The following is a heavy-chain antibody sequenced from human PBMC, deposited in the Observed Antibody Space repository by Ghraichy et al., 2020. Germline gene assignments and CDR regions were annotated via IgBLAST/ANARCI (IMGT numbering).Heavy chain of an antibody. J-gene: IGHJ4*02. CDR1: GYTFTSYG. CDR2: ISAYNGNT. Sequence: ASVKVSCKASGYTFTSYGISWVRQAPGQGLEWMGWISAYNGNTNYAQKLQGRVTMTTDTSTSTAYMELRSLRSDDTAVYYCARALPLYGSGSYYVAKFDYWGQGTLVTVSS. D-gene: IGHD3-10*01. V-gene: IGHV1-18*04. CDR3: ARALPLYGSGSYYVAKFDY.